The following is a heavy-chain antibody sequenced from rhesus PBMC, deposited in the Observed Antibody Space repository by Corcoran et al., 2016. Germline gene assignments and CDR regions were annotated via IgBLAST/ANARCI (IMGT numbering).Heavy chain of an antibody. CDR1: GGSISGYYY. J-gene: IGHJ4*01. D-gene: IGHD1-44*02. Sequence: QVQLQQWGEGLVKPSETLSLTCAAYGGSISGYYYGSWIRQPPGKRLEWIGYIYGNSASTNYNPYHKKRVTISRDTSTKQFSLKLSSVTAADAAVYYCAREGRWELQDGSYYFDYWGQGVLVTVSS. V-gene: IGHV4-73*01. CDR3: AREGRWELQDGSYYFDY. CDR2: IYGNSAST.